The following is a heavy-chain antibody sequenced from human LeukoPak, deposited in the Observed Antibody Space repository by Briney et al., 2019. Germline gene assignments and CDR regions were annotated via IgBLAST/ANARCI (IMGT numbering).Heavy chain of an antibody. CDR2: IYSAGTT. Sequence: GGSLRLSCAASGFAVNSNYMSWVRQAPGKGLEWVSVIYSAGTTFYADSVKGRLSIARDNSKNTLYLHMDSLGVEDTAVYYCAGGVLPYYFDYWGQGTLVTVSA. D-gene: IGHD6-13*01. J-gene: IGHJ4*02. CDR1: GFAVNSNY. V-gene: IGHV3-66*01. CDR3: AGGVLPYYFDY.